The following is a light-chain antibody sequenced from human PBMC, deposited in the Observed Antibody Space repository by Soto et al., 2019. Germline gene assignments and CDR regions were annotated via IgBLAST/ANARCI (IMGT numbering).Light chain of an antibody. CDR1: SSDVGSYNL. V-gene: IGLV2-8*01. J-gene: IGLJ2*01. CDR2: EVS. Sequence: QSALTQPASVSGSPGQSITISCTGTSSDVGSYNLVSWYQQHPGKAPKLMIYEVSKRPSGVPDRFSGSKSGNTASLTVSGLQADDEADYYCSSYAGSNNLLFGGGTKVTVL. CDR3: SSYAGSNNLL.